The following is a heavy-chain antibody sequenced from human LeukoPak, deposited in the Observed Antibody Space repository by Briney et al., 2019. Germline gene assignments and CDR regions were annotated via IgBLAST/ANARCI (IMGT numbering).Heavy chain of an antibody. CDR2: ISAYNGNT. V-gene: IGHV1-18*01. D-gene: IGHD3-3*01. Sequence: ASVKVSCKASGYTFTSYGISWVRHAPGQGLEWMGWISAYNGNTNYAQKLQGRVTMTTDTSTSTAYMELRSLRSDDTAVYYCAREAPLRFLEWPGPPYGMDVWGQGTTVTVSS. CDR3: AREAPLRFLEWPGPPYGMDV. J-gene: IGHJ6*02. CDR1: GYTFTSYG.